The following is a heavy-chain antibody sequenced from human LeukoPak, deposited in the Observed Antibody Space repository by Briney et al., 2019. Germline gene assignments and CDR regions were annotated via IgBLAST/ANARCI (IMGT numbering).Heavy chain of an antibody. CDR1: GFTFGTYD. J-gene: IGHJ4*02. CDR2: ISRGGAYT. Sequence: GGSLRLSCAASGFTFGTYDMYWIRQAPGKGLECVSSISRGGAYTYYADSVKGRFTISRDNAKNSLYLQMNSLRAEDTAVYYCARDLRFGENYWGQGTLVTVSS. CDR3: ARDLRFGENY. D-gene: IGHD3-10*01. V-gene: IGHV3-21*01.